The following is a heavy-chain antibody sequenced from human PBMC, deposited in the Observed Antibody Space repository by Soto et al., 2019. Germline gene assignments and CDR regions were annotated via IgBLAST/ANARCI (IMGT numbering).Heavy chain of an antibody. CDR3: ARVEHIVVVTAIYWFDP. CDR1: GCSISSGDYY. CDR2: IYYSGST. D-gene: IGHD2-21*02. V-gene: IGHV4-30-4*01. Sequence: SETLSLTCTVSGCSISSGDYYWSWIRQPPGKGLEWIGYIYYSGSTYYNPSLKSRVTISVDTSKNQFSLKLSSVTAADTAVYYCARVEHIVVVTAIYWFDPWGQGTLVTVSS. J-gene: IGHJ5*02.